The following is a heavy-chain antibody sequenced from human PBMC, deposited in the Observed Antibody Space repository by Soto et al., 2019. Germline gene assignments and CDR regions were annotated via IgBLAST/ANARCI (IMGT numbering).Heavy chain of an antibody. CDR3: AREAGAVAGTRWDWFDP. J-gene: IGHJ5*02. V-gene: IGHV3-33*01. CDR1: GFTFSSYG. CDR2: IWYDGSTK. Sequence: QVQLAESGGGVVQPGRSLRLSCAASGFTFSSYGMHWVRQAPGKGLEWVAVIWYDGSTKYYADSVKGRFTISRDNSKNTLYLQMNSLRAEDTAVYFCAREAGAVAGTRWDWFDPWGQGTLVTVSS. D-gene: IGHD6-19*01.